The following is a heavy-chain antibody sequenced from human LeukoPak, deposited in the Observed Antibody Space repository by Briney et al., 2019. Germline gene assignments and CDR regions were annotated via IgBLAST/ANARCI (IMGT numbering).Heavy chain of an antibody. CDR2: ISISGGTT. CDR1: GGSISSSN. J-gene: IGHJ4*02. Sequence: ETLSLTCAVSGGSISSSNWWSWVRQAPGKGLEWVSSISISGGTTYYADSVKGRFTISRDNSKSTLYLQMNNLRADDTAVYYCANEIRPNDYWGQGTLATVSS. CDR3: ANEIRPNDY. V-gene: IGHV3-23*01. D-gene: IGHD4-17*01.